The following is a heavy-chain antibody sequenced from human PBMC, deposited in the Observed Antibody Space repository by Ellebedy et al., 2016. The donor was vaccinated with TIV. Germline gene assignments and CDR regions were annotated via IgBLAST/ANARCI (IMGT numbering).Heavy chain of an antibody. D-gene: IGHD3-3*01. Sequence: PGGSLRLSCAASGFTFSSYYMHWVRQAPGKRLVWVSHISSDGSHINYTDSVKGRFTMSRDNAKNTLYLQMNSLRAEVTAVYYCAREWSAFDLWGQGTMVTVSS. CDR3: AREWSAFDL. V-gene: IGHV3-74*01. CDR1: GFTFSSYY. CDR2: ISSDGSHI. J-gene: IGHJ3*01.